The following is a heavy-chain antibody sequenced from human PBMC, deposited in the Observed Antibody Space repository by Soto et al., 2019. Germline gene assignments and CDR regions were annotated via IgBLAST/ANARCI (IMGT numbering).Heavy chain of an antibody. J-gene: IGHJ4*02. V-gene: IGHV1-69*13. CDR2: IIPIFGTA. D-gene: IGHD5-12*01. Sequence: ASVKVSCKASGGTFSSYAISWVRQAPGQGLEWMGGIIPIFGTANYALKFQGRVTITADESTSTAYMELSSLRSEDTAVYYCARDGYRDFYFDYWGQGTLVTVSS. CDR3: ARDGYRDFYFDY. CDR1: GGTFSSYA.